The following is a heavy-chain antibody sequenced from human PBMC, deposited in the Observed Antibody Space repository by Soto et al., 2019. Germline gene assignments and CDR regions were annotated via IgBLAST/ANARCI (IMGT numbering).Heavy chain of an antibody. V-gene: IGHV4-30-2*01. J-gene: IGHJ6*02. D-gene: IGHD3-9*01. Sequence: PSETLSLTCAVSGGSISSGDYSWSWIRQPPGKGLEWIGYIYHSGSTYYNPSLKSRVTISVDRSKNQFSLKLSSVTAADTAVYYCARCDNFLTGYYHYYYYGMDVWGQGTTVTVSS. CDR3: ARCDNFLTGYYHYYYYGMDV. CDR2: IYHSGST. CDR1: GGSISSGDYS.